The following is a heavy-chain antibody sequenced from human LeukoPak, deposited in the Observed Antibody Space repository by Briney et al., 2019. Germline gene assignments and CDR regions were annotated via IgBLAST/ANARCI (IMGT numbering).Heavy chain of an antibody. CDR1: GFSFSSHG. CDR2: IRYDGTED. Sequence: GNSLRLSCAASGFSFSSHGMHWVRQAPGKGLEWVAVIRYDGTEDSYVDSVKGRFSISRDNYKSTFYLQMNSMRAEDTAVYYCARDMDLWFDLWGQGTLVTVSS. J-gene: IGHJ5*02. D-gene: IGHD2-2*03. CDR3: ARDMDLWFDL. V-gene: IGHV3-33*01.